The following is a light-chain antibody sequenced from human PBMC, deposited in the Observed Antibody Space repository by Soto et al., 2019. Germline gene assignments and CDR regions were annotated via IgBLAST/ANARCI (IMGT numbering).Light chain of an antibody. Sequence: SELTQAASVSGSPGQSITITCTGKSREVGGYNYVSWYQQHPGKAPKLMIYDVSNRPSGVSNRFSGSKSGNTASLTISGLQSEDEADYYCSSYTSSNTYVFGTGTKVTVL. V-gene: IGLV2-14*01. CDR1: SREVGGYNY. J-gene: IGLJ1*01. CDR2: DVS. CDR3: SSYTSSNTYV.